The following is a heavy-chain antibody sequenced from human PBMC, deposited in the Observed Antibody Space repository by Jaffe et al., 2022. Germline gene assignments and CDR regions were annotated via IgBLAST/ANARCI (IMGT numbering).Heavy chain of an antibody. CDR1: GGSISSSSYY. V-gene: IGHV4-39*01. Sequence: QLQLQESGPGLVKPSETLSLTCTVSGGSISSSSYYWGWIRQPPGKGLEWIGSIYYSGSTYYNPSLKSRVTISVDTSKNQFSLKLSSVTAADTAVYYCARGLGYCSGGSCGPLYYMDVWGKGTTVTVSS. J-gene: IGHJ6*03. CDR3: ARGLGYCSGGSCGPLYYMDV. CDR2: IYYSGST. D-gene: IGHD2-15*01.